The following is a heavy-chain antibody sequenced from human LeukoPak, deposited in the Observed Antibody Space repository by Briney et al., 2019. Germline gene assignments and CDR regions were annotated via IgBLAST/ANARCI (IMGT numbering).Heavy chain of an antibody. CDR1: GFTFSSYS. J-gene: IGHJ3*02. V-gene: IGHV3-21*04. D-gene: IGHD1-1*01. CDR2: ISSSSSYI. CDR3: AKDSRATRYNWNDDAFDI. Sequence: GGSLRLSCAASGFTFSSYSMNWVRQAPGKGLEWVSSISSSSSYIYYADSVKGRFTISRDNAKNSLYLQMNSLRAEDTAVYYCAKDSRATRYNWNDDAFDIWGQGTMVTVSS.